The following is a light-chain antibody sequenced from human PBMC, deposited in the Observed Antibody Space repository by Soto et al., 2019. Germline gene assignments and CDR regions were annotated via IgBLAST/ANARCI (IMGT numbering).Light chain of an antibody. CDR2: GTS. CDR1: QSVGSSY. V-gene: IGKV3-20*01. Sequence: EIVMTQSPATLSVSPGERATLPCRASQSVGSSYLAWYQQKPGQAPRVLIYGTSSRATGIPDRFSGSGSGTDFTLTITRLEPEDFAVYYCHQYGTSPLTFGGGTMVDIK. CDR3: HQYGTSPLT. J-gene: IGKJ4*01.